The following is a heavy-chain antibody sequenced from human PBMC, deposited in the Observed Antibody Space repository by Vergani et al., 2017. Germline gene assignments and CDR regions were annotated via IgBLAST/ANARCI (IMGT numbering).Heavy chain of an antibody. CDR2: ISGSGGST. CDR3: ARASGRYCSSTSCYSNWFDP. V-gene: IGHV3-23*01. J-gene: IGHJ5*02. Sequence: EVQLLESGGGLVQPGGSLRLSCAASGFTFSSYAMSWVRQAPGKGLEWVSAISGSGGSTYYADSVKGRFTISRDNSKNTLYLQMNSLRAEDTAVYYCARASGRYCSSTSCYSNWFDPWGQGTLVTVSS. D-gene: IGHD2-2*01. CDR1: GFTFSSYA.